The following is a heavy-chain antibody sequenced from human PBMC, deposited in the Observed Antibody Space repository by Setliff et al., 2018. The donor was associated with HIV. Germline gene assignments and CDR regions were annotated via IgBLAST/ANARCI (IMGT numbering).Heavy chain of an antibody. J-gene: IGHJ4*02. CDR3: LRRATAAEVFDY. CDR1: GGSITTSTFY. D-gene: IGHD6-13*01. Sequence: PSETLSLTCTVSGGSITTSTFYWGWIRQPPGKGLEWIGSIYYSGSTYYNPSLKSRLTITQHTSKNHFSLSLSSVTAADTAVYYCLRRATAAEVFDYWGQGTLVTVS. V-gene: IGHV4-39*02. CDR2: IYYSGST.